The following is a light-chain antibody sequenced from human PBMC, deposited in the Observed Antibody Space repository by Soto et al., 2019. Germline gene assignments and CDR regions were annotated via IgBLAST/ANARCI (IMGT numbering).Light chain of an antibody. CDR1: QDITNY. Sequence: DIQMTQSPSSLSASVGDRVTITCQASQDITNYLHWFQQKPGKAPKLLIYDASNLETGVPSRFSGSGSGTDFTFTITSLPPADIAKYYCQQYDNLPLTFGGGTKVDIK. CDR2: DAS. J-gene: IGKJ4*01. CDR3: QQYDNLPLT. V-gene: IGKV1-33*01.